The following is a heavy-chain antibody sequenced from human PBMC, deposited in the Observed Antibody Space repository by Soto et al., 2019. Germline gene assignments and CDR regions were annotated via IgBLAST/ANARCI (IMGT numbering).Heavy chain of an antibody. J-gene: IGHJ6*02. D-gene: IGHD3-3*01. Sequence: QVQLVQSGAEVKKPGASVKVSCKASGYTFTSYAMHWVRQAPGQRLEWMGWINAGNGNTKYSQKFQGRVTITRDTSASTAYMELSSLRSEDTAVYYCAKAEGRFLEWLPSSHYYYGMDVWGQGTTVTVSS. CDR3: AKAEGRFLEWLPSSHYYYGMDV. CDR2: INAGNGNT. CDR1: GYTFTSYA. V-gene: IGHV1-3*01.